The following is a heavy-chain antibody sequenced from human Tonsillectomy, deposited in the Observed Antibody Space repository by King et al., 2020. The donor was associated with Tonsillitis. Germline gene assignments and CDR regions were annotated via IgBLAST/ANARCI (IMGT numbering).Heavy chain of an antibody. J-gene: IGHJ4*02. V-gene: IGHV3-9*01. CDR2: ISWSSDTL. CDR3: AKDSENSFGVVSYFDY. D-gene: IGHD3-3*01. Sequence: VQLVESGGGLVQPGRSLRLSCAASGFTFDDYAMHWVRQAPGKGLGWVSSISWSSDTLDYADSVKGRFTISRDNAKNSLYLQMNSLRAEDTALYYCAKDSENSFGVVSYFDYWGQGTLVTVSS. CDR1: GFTFDDYA.